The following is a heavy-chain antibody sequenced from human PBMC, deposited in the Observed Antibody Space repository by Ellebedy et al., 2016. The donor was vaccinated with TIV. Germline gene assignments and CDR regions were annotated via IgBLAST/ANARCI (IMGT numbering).Heavy chain of an antibody. CDR3: ARDDLEDFWSGYPDY. D-gene: IGHD3-3*01. V-gene: IGHV1-46*01. CDR1: GYTFTSYY. Sequence: AASVKVSCKASGYTFTSYYMHWVRQAPGQGLEWMGIINPSGGSTSYAKKFQGRVTMTRDTSTSTVYMELSSLRSEDTAVYYCARDDLEDFWSGYPDYWGQGTLVTVSS. J-gene: IGHJ4*02. CDR2: INPSGGST.